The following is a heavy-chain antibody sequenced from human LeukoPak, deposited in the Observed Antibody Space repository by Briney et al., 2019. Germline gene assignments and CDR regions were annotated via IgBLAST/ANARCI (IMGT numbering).Heavy chain of an antibody. CDR2: ISGSGGST. Sequence: GGSLRLSCAASGFTFSSYAMSWVRQAPGKGLEWVSGISGSGGSTYYANSVKGRFTISRDNSKNTLDLQMNSLRGEDTAAYYCAKRGYYYDSSGYCFDYWGQGTLVTVSS. D-gene: IGHD3-22*01. CDR3: AKRGYYYDSSGYCFDY. J-gene: IGHJ4*02. CDR1: GFTFSSYA. V-gene: IGHV3-23*01.